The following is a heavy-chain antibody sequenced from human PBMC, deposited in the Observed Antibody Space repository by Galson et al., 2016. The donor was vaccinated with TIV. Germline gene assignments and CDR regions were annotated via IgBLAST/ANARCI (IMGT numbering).Heavy chain of an antibody. CDR2: IKQDGSES. CDR1: GFTFSTYW. CDR3: VRKDQVADVCSTTSCSHDY. V-gene: IGHV3-7*01. J-gene: IGHJ4*02. D-gene: IGHD2-2*01. Sequence: SLRLSCAASGFTFSTYWMSWVRQAPGKGLEWVGNIKQDGSESYYVDSVRGRFTISRDNAKNSVYLQMNSLRAEDTAVYYFVRKDQVADVCSTTSCSHDYLCQGTLVTVSS.